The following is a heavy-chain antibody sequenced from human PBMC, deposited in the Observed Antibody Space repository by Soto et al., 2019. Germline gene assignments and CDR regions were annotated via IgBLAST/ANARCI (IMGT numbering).Heavy chain of an antibody. CDR2: FISKSNGGTI. V-gene: IGHV3-15*07. J-gene: IGHJ4*02. CDR3: TTERSGSFEN. Sequence: EVQLVASGGGLVKPGASLRLSCAASGFTFSNAWMNWVRQAPGKGLEWVGRFISKSNGGTIDYATPVKGRFTISRDDSKNTLYLQMNSLKTEDTAVYYCTTERSGSFENWGQGTLVTVSS. CDR1: GFTFSNAW.